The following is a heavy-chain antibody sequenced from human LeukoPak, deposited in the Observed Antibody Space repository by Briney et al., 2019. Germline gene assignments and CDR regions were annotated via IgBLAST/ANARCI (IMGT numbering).Heavy chain of an antibody. CDR2: FDPGDDET. CDR3: ATGRIVVVTHGAFDI. Sequence: GASVKVSCKVSGYTLTELSMHWVRQAPGKGLEWMGGFDPGDDETIYAQKFQGRVTMTEDTSTDTAYMELSSLRSEDTAVYYCATGRIVVVTHGAFDIWGQGTMVTVSS. D-gene: IGHD3-22*01. J-gene: IGHJ3*02. CDR1: GYTLTELS. V-gene: IGHV1-24*01.